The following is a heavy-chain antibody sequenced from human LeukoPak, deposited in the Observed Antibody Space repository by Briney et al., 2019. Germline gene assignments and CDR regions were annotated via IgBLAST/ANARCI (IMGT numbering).Heavy chain of an antibody. CDR3: AKDPFP. V-gene: IGHV3-48*04. J-gene: IGHJ5*02. Sequence: GGSLRLSCAASGFAFSSSSMNWVRQAPGRGLEWISYISSDSDIIYYADSVKGRFTISRDNAKNALYLQMNSLRAEDTAVYYCAKDPFPWGQGTLVTVSS. CDR1: GFAFSSSS. CDR2: ISSDSDII.